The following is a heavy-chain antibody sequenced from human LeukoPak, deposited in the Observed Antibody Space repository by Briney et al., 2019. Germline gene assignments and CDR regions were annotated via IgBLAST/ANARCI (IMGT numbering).Heavy chain of an antibody. J-gene: IGHJ4*02. CDR1: GGSISSYY. CDR2: IYYSGST. Sequence: PSETLSLTCTVSGGSISSYYWSWIRQPPGKGLEWIGYIYYSGSTNYNPSLKSRVTISVDTSKNQFSLKLSSVTAADTAVYYCARVYSYGYPVELDYWGQGTLVTVSS. V-gene: IGHV4-59*01. D-gene: IGHD5-18*01. CDR3: ARVYSYGYPVELDY.